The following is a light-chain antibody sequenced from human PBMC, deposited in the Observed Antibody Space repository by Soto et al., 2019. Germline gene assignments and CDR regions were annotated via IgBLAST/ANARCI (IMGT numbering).Light chain of an antibody. CDR1: QSVNGNY. Sequence: EIVLTQSPGTLSLSPGERATLSCRASQSVNGNYLTWYQQKPGQAPRLLIYGASTRATGTPDRFSGSGSGTDFPLTISRLEPEDFAVYYCQQYGSSFRYTFGQGTKLEIK. V-gene: IGKV3-20*01. CDR3: QQYGSSFRYT. CDR2: GAS. J-gene: IGKJ2*01.